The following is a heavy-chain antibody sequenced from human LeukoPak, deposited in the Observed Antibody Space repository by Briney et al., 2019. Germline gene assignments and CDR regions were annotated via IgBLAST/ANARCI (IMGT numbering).Heavy chain of an antibody. CDR2: ISGSGGST. D-gene: IGHD6-13*01. CDR3: ACIAAASNWFDP. J-gene: IGHJ5*02. CDR1: GFTFSSYA. V-gene: IGHV3-23*01. Sequence: GGSLRLSCAASGFTFSSYAMSWVRQAPGKGRGWVSAISGSGGSTYYADSVKGRFTISRDNSKNTLYLQMNSLRAEDTAVYYCACIAAASNWFDPWGQGTLVSVSA.